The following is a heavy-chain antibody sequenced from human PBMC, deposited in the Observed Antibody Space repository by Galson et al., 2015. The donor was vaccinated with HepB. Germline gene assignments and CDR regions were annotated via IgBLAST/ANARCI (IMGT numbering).Heavy chain of an antibody. Sequence: SVKVSCKASGGTFSSYAISWVRQAPGQGLEWMGGIIPIFGTVNYAQKFQGRVTITADESTSTAYMELSSLRSEDTAVYYCARKASGWYSQWYYFDYWGQGTLVTVSS. J-gene: IGHJ4*02. CDR1: GGTFSSYA. D-gene: IGHD6-19*01. CDR2: IIPIFGTV. CDR3: ARKASGWYSQWYYFDY. V-gene: IGHV1-69*13.